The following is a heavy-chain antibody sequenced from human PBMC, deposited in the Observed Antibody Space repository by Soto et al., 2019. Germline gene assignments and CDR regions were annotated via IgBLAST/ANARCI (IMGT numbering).Heavy chain of an antibody. CDR2: INPKRGGT. Sequence: RASVKVSCKASGYSFTDYHIHWVRQAPGQGLEWLGRINPKRGGTSTAQKFQGWVTMTTDTSISTASMELTRLTSDDTAIYYCARGDSTDCSNGVCSFFYYYDMDVWGQGTTVTVSS. D-gene: IGHD2-8*01. J-gene: IGHJ6*02. V-gene: IGHV1-2*04. CDR1: GYSFTDYH. CDR3: ARGDSTDCSNGVCSFFYYYDMDV.